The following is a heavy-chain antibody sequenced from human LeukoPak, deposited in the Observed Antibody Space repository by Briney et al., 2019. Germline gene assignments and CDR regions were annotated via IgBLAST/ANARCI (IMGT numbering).Heavy chain of an antibody. CDR3: ARTGYCGGNSCYLNPIDS. D-gene: IGHD2-21*01. CDR2: IFYSGST. J-gene: IGHJ4*02. Sequence: SETLSLTCTVSGYSISSGYYWGWIRQPPGKGLEWIGNIFYSGSTYYSPSLRSRVTISLDTSRNQFSLKLNSVTAADTAVYYCARTGYCGGNSCYLNPIDSWGQGTLVTVSS. CDR1: GYSISSGYY. V-gene: IGHV4-38-2*02.